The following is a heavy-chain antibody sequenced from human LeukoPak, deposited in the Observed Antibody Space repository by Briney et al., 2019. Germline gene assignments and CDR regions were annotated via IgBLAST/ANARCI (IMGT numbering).Heavy chain of an antibody. CDR2: IYTSGST. CDR3: ASIQVGATRIDY. CDR1: GGSISSYY. D-gene: IGHD1-26*01. V-gene: IGHV4-4*07. Sequence: KSSETLSLTCTVSGGSISSYYWSWIRQPAGKGLEWIGRIYTSGSTNYNPSLKSRVTISVDTSKNQFSLKLSSVTAADTAVYYCASIQVGATRIDYWGQGTLVTVSS. J-gene: IGHJ4*02.